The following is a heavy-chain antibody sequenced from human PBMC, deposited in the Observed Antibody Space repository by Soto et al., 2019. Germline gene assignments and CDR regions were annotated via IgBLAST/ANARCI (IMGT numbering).Heavy chain of an antibody. CDR1: GYSFNSYW. V-gene: IGHV5-51*03. Sequence: GESLKISCKGSGYSFNSYWIGWVRQMPGKGLEWMGIIYPGDSDTRYSPSFQGQVTISADKSISTAYLQWSSLKASDTAMYYCARGRLAYGVFDAFDIWGQGTMVTVSS. J-gene: IGHJ3*02. D-gene: IGHD4-17*01. CDR2: IYPGDSDT. CDR3: ARGRLAYGVFDAFDI.